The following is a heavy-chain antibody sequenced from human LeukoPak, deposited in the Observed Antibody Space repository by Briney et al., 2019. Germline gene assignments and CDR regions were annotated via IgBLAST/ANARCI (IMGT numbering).Heavy chain of an antibody. J-gene: IGHJ6*03. CDR2: INSDGSST. Sequence: QPGRSLRLSCAASGFTFSSYWMHWVRQAPGKGLVWVSRINSDGSSTSYADSVKGRFTISRDNAKNSLYLRMNSLRDEDTALYYCARGGGSIRHSYYYYVDVWGKGTTVTVSS. CDR3: ARGGGSIRHSYYYYVDV. V-gene: IGHV3-74*01. CDR1: GFTFSSYW. D-gene: IGHD2-15*01.